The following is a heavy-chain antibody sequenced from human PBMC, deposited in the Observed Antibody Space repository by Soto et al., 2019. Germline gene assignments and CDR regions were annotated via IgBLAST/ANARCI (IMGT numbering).Heavy chain of an antibody. CDR2: ISYDGSNK. V-gene: IGHV3-30*18. CDR3: AKARWGSYNDY. J-gene: IGHJ4*02. D-gene: IGHD3-16*01. CDR1: GFTFSSYG. Sequence: QVQLVESGGGVVQPGRSLRLSCAASGFTFSSYGMHWVRQAPGKGLEWVAVISYDGSNKYYADSVKGRFTISRDNSKNTLYLQMNSPRAEDTAVYYCAKARWGSYNDYWGQGTLVTVSS.